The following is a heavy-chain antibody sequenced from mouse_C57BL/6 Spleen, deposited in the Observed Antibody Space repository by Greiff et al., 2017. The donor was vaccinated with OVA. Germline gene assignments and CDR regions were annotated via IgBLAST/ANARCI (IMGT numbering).Heavy chain of an antibody. CDR2: IYPSDSET. Sequence: QVQLQQSGAELVRPGSSVKLSCKASGYTFTSYWMEWVKQRPGQGLEWIGNIYPSDSETHYNQKFKDKATLTVDKSASTAYMQLSSLTAEDSAVYYWAGDIAMDYWGQGTTVTVSS. V-gene: IGHV1-61*01. CDR1: GYTFTSYW. J-gene: IGHJ4*01. CDR3: AGDIAMDY.